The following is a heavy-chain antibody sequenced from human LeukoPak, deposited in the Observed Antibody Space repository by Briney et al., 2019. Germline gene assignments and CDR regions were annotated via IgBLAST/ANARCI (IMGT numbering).Heavy chain of an antibody. CDR3: ARDYSGSYSDAFDI. Sequence: GGSLRLSCAASGFTFSSYAMHWVRQAPGKGLEWVAVISYGGSNKYYADSVKGRFAISRDNSKNTLYLQMNSLRAEDTAVYYCARDYSGSYSDAFDIWGQGTMVTVSS. V-gene: IGHV3-30*09. CDR1: GFTFSSYA. D-gene: IGHD1-26*01. CDR2: ISYGGSNK. J-gene: IGHJ3*02.